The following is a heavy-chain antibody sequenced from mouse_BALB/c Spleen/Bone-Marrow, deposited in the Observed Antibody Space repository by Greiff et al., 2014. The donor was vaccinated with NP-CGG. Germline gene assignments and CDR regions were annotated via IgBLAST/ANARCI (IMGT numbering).Heavy chain of an antibody. CDR3: TRSEVRTFAY. V-gene: IGHV1-77*01. J-gene: IGHJ3*01. CDR2: IYPGSGNA. CDR1: GYTFTDYY. Sequence: VQLQQSGAELARPGASVKLSCKASGYTFTDYYINWVKQRTGQGLEWIGEIYPGSGNAYYNEKFKGEATLTADKSSSTAYMQLSSLTSEDSAVYCCTRSEVRTFAYWGQGTLVTVST. D-gene: IGHD2-14*01.